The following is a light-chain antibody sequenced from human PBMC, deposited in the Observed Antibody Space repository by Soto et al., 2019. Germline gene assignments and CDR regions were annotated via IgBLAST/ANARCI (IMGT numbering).Light chain of an antibody. CDR1: SSDVGSYHP. CDR3: CSYAGSSSFVA. Sequence: QSALTQPASVSGSPGQSITISCTGTSSDVGSYHPVSWYQQYPGKAPKLIIYEGIKRPSGVSDRFSGSKSGYTASLTISGLQAEDEANYYCCSYAGSSSFVAFGGGTKLT. J-gene: IGLJ2*01. V-gene: IGLV2-23*03. CDR2: EGI.